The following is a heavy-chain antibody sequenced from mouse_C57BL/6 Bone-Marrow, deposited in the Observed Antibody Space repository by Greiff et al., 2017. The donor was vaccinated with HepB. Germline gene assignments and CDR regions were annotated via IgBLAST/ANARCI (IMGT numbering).Heavy chain of an antibody. J-gene: IGHJ2*01. CDR3: ASSHYYGSSSHFDY. CDR1: GYTFTDYY. D-gene: IGHD1-1*01. V-gene: IGHV1-26*01. Sequence: EVQLQQSGPELVKPGASVKISCKASGYTFTDYYMNWVKQSQGKSLEWIGDINPNNGGTSYNQKFKGKATLTVDKSSSTAYMELRSLTSEDSAVYDCASSHYYGSSSHFDYWGQGTTLTVSS. CDR2: INPNNGGT.